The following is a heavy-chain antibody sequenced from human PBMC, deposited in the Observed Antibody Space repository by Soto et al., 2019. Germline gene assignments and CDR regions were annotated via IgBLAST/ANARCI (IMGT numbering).Heavy chain of an antibody. J-gene: IGHJ5*01. D-gene: IGHD2-15*01. V-gene: IGHV3-23*01. CDR2: VGGGNVDT. Sequence: GGSLRLSCAASGFSFSDYAMNWVRRAPGKGLEWVSTVGGGNVDTYYPDSVKGRFTISRDNSKNTLYLQMNSLRAEDTAVYYCAKSGGYWSGGGTCYPNWFVFWGQGILVTGSS. CDR1: GFSFSDYA. CDR3: AKSGGYWSGGGTCYPNWFVF.